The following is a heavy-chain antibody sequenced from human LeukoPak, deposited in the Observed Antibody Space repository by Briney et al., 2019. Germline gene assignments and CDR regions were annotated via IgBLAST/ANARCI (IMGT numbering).Heavy chain of an antibody. J-gene: IGHJ5*02. V-gene: IGHV1-2*02. D-gene: IGHD3-22*01. CDR3: ARVTGVRNLYYDSRRGWFDP. CDR1: GYTFTGYY. Sequence: GASVKVSCKASGYTFTGYYMHWVRQAPGQGLEWMGWINPNSGGTNYAQKFQGRVTMPRDTSISTAYMELSRLRSDDTAVYYCARVTGVRNLYYDSRRGWFDPWGQGTLVTVSS. CDR2: INPNSGGT.